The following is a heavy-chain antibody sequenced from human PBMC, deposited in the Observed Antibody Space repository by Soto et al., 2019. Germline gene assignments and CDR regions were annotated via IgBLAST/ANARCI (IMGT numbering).Heavy chain of an antibody. Sequence: SETLSLTCTVSGGSISSSRCHWGWIRQPPGKGLEWIASIKYSGTTFYTPSLKSRVTLSVDPSKNQFALTLSSVTAAESAVYFCARHGITEGYYYACDIWGSGTMVTVS. D-gene: IGHD3-22*01. V-gene: IGHV4-39*01. CDR1: GGSISSSRCH. J-gene: IGHJ3*02. CDR2: IKYSGTT. CDR3: ARHGITEGYYYACDI.